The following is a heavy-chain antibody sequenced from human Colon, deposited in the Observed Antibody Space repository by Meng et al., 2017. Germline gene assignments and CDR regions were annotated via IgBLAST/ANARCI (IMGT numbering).Heavy chain of an antibody. CDR2: SHHRRST. J-gene: IGHJ4*01. Sequence: QVQRQQWEAELVESAGGVSLTRAGYSVAFTGCCWTLSRHRPGKGLEWMGESHHRRSTNNNPSLKGRVAKAVDTNNSQFFLKLGSVNTADMEVYYWARDRITIYEWVSTVDYWGHGTLVTVSS. D-gene: IGHD3-3*01. V-gene: IGHV4-34*01. CDR3: ARDRITIYEWVSTVDY. CDR1: SVAFTGCC.